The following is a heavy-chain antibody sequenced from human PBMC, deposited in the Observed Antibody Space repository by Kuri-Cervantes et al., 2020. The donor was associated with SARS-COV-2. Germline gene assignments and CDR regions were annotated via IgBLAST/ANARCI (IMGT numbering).Heavy chain of an antibody. CDR3: ARELFGGISPSSYFDY. Sequence: SQTLSLTCAISGDSVSSNSAAWNSIRQSPSRGLEWLGRTYYRSKWYNDYAVSVKSRITINPDTSKNQFSLQLNSVTPEDTAVYYCARELFGGISPSSYFDYWGQGALVTVSS. V-gene: IGHV6-1*01. CDR2: TYYRSKWYN. CDR1: GDSVSSNSAA. J-gene: IGHJ4*02. D-gene: IGHD4-23*01.